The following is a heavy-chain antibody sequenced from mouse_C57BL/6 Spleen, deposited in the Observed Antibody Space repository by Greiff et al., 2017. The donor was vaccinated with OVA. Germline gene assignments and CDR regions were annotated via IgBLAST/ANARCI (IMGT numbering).Heavy chain of an antibody. CDR3: ARSYDCYCVY. V-gene: IGHV1-76*01. Sequence: QVQLQQSGAELVRPGASVKLSCKASGYTFTDYYINWVKQRPGQGLEWIARIYPGSGYTYYNEKFKGQATMTAEKSSSTAYMQLSSLTSEDSAVYFCARSYDCYCVYWGQGTLVTVSA. D-gene: IGHD2-3*01. CDR2: IYPGSGYT. J-gene: IGHJ3*01. CDR1: GYTFTDYY.